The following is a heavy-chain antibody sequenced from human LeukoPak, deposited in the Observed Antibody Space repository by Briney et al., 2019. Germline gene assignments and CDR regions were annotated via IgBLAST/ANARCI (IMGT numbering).Heavy chain of an antibody. CDR2: IYHSGST. CDR3: ARDRKWFDP. CDR1: GYSISSGYY. J-gene: IGHJ5*02. V-gene: IGHV4-38-2*02. Sequence: SETLSLTCTVSGYSISSGYYWGWIRQPPGKGLEWIGSIYHSGSTYYNPSLKSRVTISVDTSKNQFSLKLSSVTAADTAVYYCARDRKWFDPWGQGTLVTVSS.